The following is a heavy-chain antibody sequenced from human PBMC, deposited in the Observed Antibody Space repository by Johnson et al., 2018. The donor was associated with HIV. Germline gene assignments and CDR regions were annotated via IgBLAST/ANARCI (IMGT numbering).Heavy chain of an antibody. J-gene: IGHJ3*02. V-gene: IGHV3-20*04. CDR2: INWNGATT. CDR3: ERDVKYYDSSGYYSDAFDI. D-gene: IGHD3-22*01. Sequence: MQLVESGGSVERPGGSLRLSCVASGFTFDDFGMSWVRQAPGKGLEWVSGINWNGATTGYADSVQGRFTIYRDNAKKSLYLQVNSLRGEDTALYYCERDVKYYDSSGYYSDAFDIWGQGTLVTVSS. CDR1: GFTFDDFG.